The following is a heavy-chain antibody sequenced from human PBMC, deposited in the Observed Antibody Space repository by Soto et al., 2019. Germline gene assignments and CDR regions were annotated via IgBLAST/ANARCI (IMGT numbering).Heavy chain of an antibody. CDR1: GGTFSSYA. CDR2: IIPIFGTA. V-gene: IGHV1-69*13. J-gene: IGHJ3*02. D-gene: IGHD2-2*01. CDR3: ARGRSLCSSTSCYVSAAGTTAFDI. Sequence: GASVKVSCKAPGGTFSSYAISWVRQAPGQGLEWMGGIIPIFGTANYAQKFQGRVTITADESTSTAYMELSSLRSEDTAVYYCARGRSLCSSTSCYVSAAGTTAFDIWGQGTMVTVSS.